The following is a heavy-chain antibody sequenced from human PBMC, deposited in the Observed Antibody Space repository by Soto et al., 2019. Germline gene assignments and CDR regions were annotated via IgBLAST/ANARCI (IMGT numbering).Heavy chain of an antibody. J-gene: IGHJ4*02. CDR1: GFSFRTSA. V-gene: IGHV3-23*01. CDR2: ISGSGDST. CDR3: AKDVL. D-gene: IGHD2-15*01. Sequence: VHLLESGGGLVQPGGSLRLSCGASGFSFRTSAMTWVRQAPGKGLEWVSAISGSGDSTYYADSVKGRFTISRDNSKNTLYLQMNSLRAEDTAVYYCAKDVLGGQGTLVIVSS.